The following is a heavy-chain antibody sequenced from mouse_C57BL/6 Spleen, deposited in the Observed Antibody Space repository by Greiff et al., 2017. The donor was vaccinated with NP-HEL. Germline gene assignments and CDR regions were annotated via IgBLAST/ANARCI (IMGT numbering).Heavy chain of an antibody. V-gene: IGHV5-16*01. CDR3: ARGGNYYDYDWFAY. Sequence: DVMLVESEGGLVQPGSSMKLSCTASGFTFSDYYMAWVRQVPEKGLEWVANINYDGSSTYYLDSLKSRFIISRDNAKNILYLQMSSLKSEDTATYYCARGGNYYDYDWFAYWGQGTLVTVSA. CDR1: GFTFSDYY. D-gene: IGHD2-4*01. J-gene: IGHJ3*01. CDR2: INYDGSST.